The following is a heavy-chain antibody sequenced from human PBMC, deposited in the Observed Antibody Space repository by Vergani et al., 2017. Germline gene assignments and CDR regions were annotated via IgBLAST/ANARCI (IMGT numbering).Heavy chain of an antibody. CDR1: GFALNRHA. D-gene: IGHD4-17*01. V-gene: IGHV3-30*18. J-gene: IGHJ4*02. Sequence: QVQLVESGGGVVQPGTSLSLSCVVSGFALNRHAMYWVRQAPGKGLEWVVGISFDGTNEYYPDLVKGRFTISRDIAKNTLYLQMRSLRADDTAVYYCAKDGGENSDYGYFDYWGQGTLVTVSS. CDR2: ISFDGTNE. CDR3: AKDGGENSDYGYFDY.